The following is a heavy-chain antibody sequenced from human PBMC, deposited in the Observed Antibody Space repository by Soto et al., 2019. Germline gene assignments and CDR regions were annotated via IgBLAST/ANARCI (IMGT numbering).Heavy chain of an antibody. D-gene: IGHD2-15*01. Sequence: SETLSLTCAVYGGSFSGYYWSWIRQPPGKGLEWIGEINHSGSTNYNPSLKSRVTISVDTSKNQFSLKLSSVTAADTAVYYCARVNIVVVVAATGWFDPWGQGTLVTVSS. V-gene: IGHV4-34*01. J-gene: IGHJ5*02. CDR2: INHSGST. CDR3: ARVNIVVVVAATGWFDP. CDR1: GGSFSGYY.